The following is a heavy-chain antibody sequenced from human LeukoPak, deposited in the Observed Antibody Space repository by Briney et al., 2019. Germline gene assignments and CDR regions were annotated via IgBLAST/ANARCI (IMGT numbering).Heavy chain of an antibody. V-gene: IGHV4-61*05. J-gene: IGHJ3*02. CDR2: IYYSGST. Sequence: SETLSLTCTVSGGSISSSSYYWGWIRQPPGKGLEWIGYIYYSGSTNYNPSLKSRVTISVDTSKNQFSLKLTSVTAADTAMYYCARRGGSPLGAFDIWGQGTMVTVSS. CDR1: GGSISSSSYY. D-gene: IGHD1-26*01. CDR3: ARRGGSPLGAFDI.